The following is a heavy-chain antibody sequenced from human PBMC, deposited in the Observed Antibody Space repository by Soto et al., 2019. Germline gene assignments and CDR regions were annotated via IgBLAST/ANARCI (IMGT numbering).Heavy chain of an antibody. CDR3: ARDGTRPRYGDDYFDY. Sequence: QVQLVESGGGLVKPGGSLRLSCAASGFTFSDYHMTWIRQAPGKGLEWVSYISSSGSTIYYAYLVEGRFTISRDNAKNSLFLQIICLRVDVMVVYSSARDGTRPRYGDDYFDYCGQGTIVTVSS. D-gene: IGHD4-17*01. CDR2: ISSSGSTI. CDR1: GFTFSDYH. V-gene: IGHV3-11*01. J-gene: IGHJ4*02.